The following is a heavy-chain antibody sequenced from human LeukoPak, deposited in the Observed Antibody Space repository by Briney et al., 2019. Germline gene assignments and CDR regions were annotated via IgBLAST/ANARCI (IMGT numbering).Heavy chain of an antibody. V-gene: IGHV4-34*01. D-gene: IGHD2-8*01. J-gene: IGHJ5*02. CDR2: INHSGST. CDR1: GGSFSGYY. Sequence: PSETLSLTCAVYGGSFSGYYWSWIRQPPGKGLEWIGEINHSGSTNYNPSLKSRVTISVDTSKNQFSLKLSSVTAADTAVYYCARVPTSYCTNGVCPNWFDPWGQGTLVTVSS. CDR3: ARVPTSYCTNGVCPNWFDP.